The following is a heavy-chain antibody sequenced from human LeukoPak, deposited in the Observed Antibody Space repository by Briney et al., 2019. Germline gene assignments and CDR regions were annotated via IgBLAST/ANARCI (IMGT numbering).Heavy chain of an antibody. CDR3: ARAQYLWFDP. CDR2: IYYSGST. CDR1: GGSISSYY. Sequence: SETLSLTCTVTGGSISSYYWSWIRQPPGKGLEWIGYIYYSGSTNYNPSLKSRVTISVDTSKNQFSLKLSSVTAADTAVYYCARAQYLWFDPWGQGTLVTVSS. V-gene: IGHV4-59*01. J-gene: IGHJ5*02. D-gene: IGHD2-2*02.